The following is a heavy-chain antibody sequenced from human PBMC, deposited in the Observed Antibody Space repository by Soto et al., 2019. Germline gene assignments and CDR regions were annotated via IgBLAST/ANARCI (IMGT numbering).Heavy chain of an antibody. CDR2: IIPIFGTA. CDR1: GGTFSSYA. V-gene: IGHV1-69*13. CDR3: ARSYDILTEGDYYYGMDV. Sequence: GASVKVSCKASGGTFSSYAISWVRQAPGQGLEWMGGIIPIFGTANYAQKFQGRVTITADESTSTAYMELSSLRSEDTAVYYCARSYDILTEGDYYYGMDVWGQGTTVTVSS. D-gene: IGHD3-9*01. J-gene: IGHJ6*02.